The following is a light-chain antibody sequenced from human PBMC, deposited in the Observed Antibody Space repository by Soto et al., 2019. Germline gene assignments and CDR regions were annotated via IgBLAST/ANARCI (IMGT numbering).Light chain of an antibody. CDR1: QSVSSSY. CDR2: GAS. Sequence: EIVLTKSPGTLYLSPGERATLSCRASQSVSSSYLAWYQQIPGQAPRLLIYGASSRATGIPDRFSGSGSGTDFTLTISRLEPEDFAVYYCQQYGSSPLLTFGGGTPGEIK. CDR3: QQYGSSPLLT. V-gene: IGKV3-20*01. J-gene: IGKJ4*01.